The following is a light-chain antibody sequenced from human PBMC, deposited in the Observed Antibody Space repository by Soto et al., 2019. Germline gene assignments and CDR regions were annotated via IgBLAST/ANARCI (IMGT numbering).Light chain of an antibody. CDR3: QQYGTSPPVYA. Sequence: EIVLTQSPGTLSLSPGERATLSCRTSQSVSNTYLAWYQQKPGQAPRLLIYHASSRATGIPDRFSGSGSGTDFTLTISRLEPEDFAVYYCQQYGTSPPVYAFGQGTKLEIK. CDR1: QSVSNTY. V-gene: IGKV3-20*01. J-gene: IGKJ2*01. CDR2: HAS.